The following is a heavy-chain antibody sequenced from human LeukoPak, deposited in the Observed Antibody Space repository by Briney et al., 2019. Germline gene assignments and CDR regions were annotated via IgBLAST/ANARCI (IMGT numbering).Heavy chain of an antibody. Sequence: ASVKVSCKASGYTFTGYYMHWVRQAPGQGLEWMGRINPNSGNTGYAQKFQGRVTMTRNTSISTAYMELSSLRSEDTAVYYCARGRGQWLARGTNWYFDLWGRGTLVTVPS. V-gene: IGHV1-8*02. CDR2: INPNSGNT. CDR1: GYTFTGYY. CDR3: ARGRGQWLARGTNWYFDL. J-gene: IGHJ2*01. D-gene: IGHD6-19*01.